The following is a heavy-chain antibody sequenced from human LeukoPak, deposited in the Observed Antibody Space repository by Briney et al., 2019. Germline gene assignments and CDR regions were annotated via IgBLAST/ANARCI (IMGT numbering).Heavy chain of an antibody. J-gene: IGHJ4*02. CDR2: INSDGSST. Sequence: PGGSLRLSCAASGFTFSSYWMHWVRHAPGKGLVWVSRINSDGSSTSYADSVKGRFTISRDNAKNTLYLQMNSLRAEDTAVYYCARAEDDILTGYTYWGQGTLVTVSS. CDR1: GFTFSSYW. CDR3: ARAEDDILTGYTY. D-gene: IGHD3-9*01. V-gene: IGHV3-74*01.